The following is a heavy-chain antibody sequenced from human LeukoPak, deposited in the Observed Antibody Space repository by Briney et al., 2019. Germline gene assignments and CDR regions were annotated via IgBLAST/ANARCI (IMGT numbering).Heavy chain of an antibody. CDR1: GGSISGGSYY. J-gene: IGHJ4*02. V-gene: IGHV4-39*07. CDR2: IYYSGST. D-gene: IGHD6-13*01. Sequence: SETLSLTCTVYGGSISGGSYYWSRIRQPTGKGLEWIGSIYYSGSTYYNPSLKSRVTISVDTSKNQFSLKLSSVTAADRAVYYCARVAAGYSSSWYLDYWGQGTLVTVSS. CDR3: ARVAAGYSSSWYLDY.